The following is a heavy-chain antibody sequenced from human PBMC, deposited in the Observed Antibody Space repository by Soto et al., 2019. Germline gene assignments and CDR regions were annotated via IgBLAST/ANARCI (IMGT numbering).Heavy chain of an antibody. J-gene: IGHJ6*02. CDR1: GYTFTVYY. CDR2: INPNSGGT. CDR3: ARVGSYYDILTGDYYYYGMDV. V-gene: IGHV1-2*04. D-gene: IGHD3-9*01. Sequence: GASVKVSCKASGYTFTVYYMHWVRQAPGQGLEWMGWINPNSGGTNYAQKFQGWVTMTRDTSISTAYMELSRLRSDDTAVYYCARVGSYYDILTGDYYYYGMDVWGQGTTVTVSS.